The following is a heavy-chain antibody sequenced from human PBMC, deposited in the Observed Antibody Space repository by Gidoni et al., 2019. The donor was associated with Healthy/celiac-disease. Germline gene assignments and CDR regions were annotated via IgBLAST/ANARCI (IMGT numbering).Heavy chain of an antibody. CDR3: ARDGGRGGYERFDY. V-gene: IGHV3-21*01. D-gene: IGHD5-12*01. J-gene: IGHJ4*02. Sequence: EVQLVESGGGLVKPGGSLRLSCAASGFTFSSYSMNWVRQAPGKGLEWVSSISSSSSYIYYADSVKGRFTISRDNAKNSLYLQMNSLRAEDTAVYYCARDGGRGGYERFDYWGQGTLVTVSS. CDR2: ISSSSSYI. CDR1: GFTFSSYS.